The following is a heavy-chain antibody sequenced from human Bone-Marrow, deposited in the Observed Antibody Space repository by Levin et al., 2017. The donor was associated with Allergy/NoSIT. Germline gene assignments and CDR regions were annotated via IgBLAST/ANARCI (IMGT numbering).Heavy chain of an antibody. V-gene: IGHV1-24*01. D-gene: IGHD2-15*01. CDR1: GYTLTELS. CDR2: FDPEDDKI. J-gene: IGHJ6*02. Sequence: ASVKVSCKVSGYTLTELSIHWVRQVHGKGLEWMGGFDPEDDKIVYAQKFQGRVTMNEDTSTDTAYMELRSLRSDDTAVYYCVTDLPWRTHGKFRIGVWGQGTTVTVSS. CDR3: VTDLPWRTHGKFRIGV.